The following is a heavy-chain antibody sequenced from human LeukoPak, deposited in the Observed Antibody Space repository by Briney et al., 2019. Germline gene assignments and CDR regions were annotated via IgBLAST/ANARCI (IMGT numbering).Heavy chain of an antibody. CDR3: AKVYNSGSNDY. CDR1: GFTFSNYA. CDR2: ISYDGNNK. D-gene: IGHD6-19*01. J-gene: IGHJ4*02. Sequence: GRSLRLSCAASGFTFSNYAMNWVRQAPGGGLEWVAAISYDGNNKFYADSVKGRFTISRDNPKNTLYLQMNSLRAEDTAVYYCAKVYNSGSNDYWGQGTLVTVSS. V-gene: IGHV3-30*04.